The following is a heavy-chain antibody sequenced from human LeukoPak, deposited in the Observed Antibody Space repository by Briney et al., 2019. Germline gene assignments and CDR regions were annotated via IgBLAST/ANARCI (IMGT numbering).Heavy chain of an antibody. V-gene: IGHV4-39*07. Sequence: SETLSLTCTVSGGSISSSSYYWGWIRQPPGKGLEWIGSIYYSGSTYYNPSLKSRVTISVDTSKNQFSLKLSFVTAADTAVYYCARDFSGSYFIDYWGQGTLVTVSS. J-gene: IGHJ4*02. CDR2: IYYSGST. CDR1: GGSISSSSYY. CDR3: ARDFSGSYFIDY. D-gene: IGHD1-26*01.